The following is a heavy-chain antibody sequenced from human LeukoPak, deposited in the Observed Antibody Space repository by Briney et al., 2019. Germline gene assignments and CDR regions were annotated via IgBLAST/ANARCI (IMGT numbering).Heavy chain of an antibody. V-gene: IGHV6-1*01. CDR2: TYYRSKWVN. Sequence: SQTLSLTCAISGDSVSSNSATWNWIRQSPSRGLEWLGRTYYRSKWVNDYAVSVKSRITINTDTTKNQVSLQLNSVTPEDTAVYYCARGRDTALGTWGQGTLVTVSS. CDR3: ARGRDTALGT. D-gene: IGHD5-18*01. J-gene: IGHJ4*02. CDR1: GDSVSSNSAT.